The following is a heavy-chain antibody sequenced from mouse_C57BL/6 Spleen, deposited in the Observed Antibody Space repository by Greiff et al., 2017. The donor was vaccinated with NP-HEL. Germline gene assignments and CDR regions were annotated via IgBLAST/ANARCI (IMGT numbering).Heavy chain of an antibody. CDR3: ARNYEGFDY. V-gene: IGHV1-19*01. CDR2: INPYNGGT. D-gene: IGHD2-4*01. CDR1: GYTFTDYY. J-gene: IGHJ2*01. Sequence: VQLKQSGPVLVKPGASVKMSCKASGYTFTDYYMNWVKQSHGKSLEWIGVINPYNGGTSYNQKFKGKATLTVDKSSSTAYMQLSSLTSEDSAVYFCARNYEGFDYWGQGTTLTVSS.